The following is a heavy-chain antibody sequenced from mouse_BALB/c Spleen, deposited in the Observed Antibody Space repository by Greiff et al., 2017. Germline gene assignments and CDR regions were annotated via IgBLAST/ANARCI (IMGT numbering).Heavy chain of an antibody. CDR1: GFTFSSFG. Sequence: EVQRVESGGGLVQPGGSRKLSCAASGFTFSSFGMHWVRQAPEKGLEWVAYISSGSSTIYYADTVKGRFTISRDNPKNTLFLQMTSLRSEDTAMYYCARKDGSPSMDYWGQGTSVTVSS. V-gene: IGHV5-17*02. CDR3: ARKDGSPSMDY. J-gene: IGHJ4*01. D-gene: IGHD1-1*01. CDR2: ISSGSSTI.